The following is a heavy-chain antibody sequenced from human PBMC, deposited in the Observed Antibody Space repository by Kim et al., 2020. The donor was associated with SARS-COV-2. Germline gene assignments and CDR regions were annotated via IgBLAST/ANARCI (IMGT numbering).Heavy chain of an antibody. CDR3: ARDALQYYYYYGMDV. Sequence: DSVKGRFTISRSNAKNSLYLQMNSLRAEDTAVYYCARDALQYYYYYGMDVWGQGTTVTVSS. J-gene: IGHJ6*02. V-gene: IGHV3-7*01.